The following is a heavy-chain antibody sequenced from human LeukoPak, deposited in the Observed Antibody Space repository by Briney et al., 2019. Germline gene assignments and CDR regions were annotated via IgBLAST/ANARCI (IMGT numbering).Heavy chain of an antibody. CDR1: GFTFSNYA. Sequence: GGSLRLSCAASGFTFSNYAMSWVRQVPGKGLEWVSALRDSGDTTYYADSVKGRFTISRDNSKNTLYLQMNSLRAEDTAVYYCARDGHSSSWNAEYFQHWGQGTLVTVSS. J-gene: IGHJ1*01. V-gene: IGHV3-23*01. CDR3: ARDGHSSSWNAEYFQH. D-gene: IGHD6-13*01. CDR2: LRDSGDTT.